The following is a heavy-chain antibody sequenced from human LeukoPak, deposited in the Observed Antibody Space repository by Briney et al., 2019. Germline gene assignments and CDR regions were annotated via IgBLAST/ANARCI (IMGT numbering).Heavy chain of an antibody. V-gene: IGHV4-34*01. D-gene: IGHD4-23*01. Sequence: PSETLSLTCAVYGGSFSGYYWSWIRQPPGKGLEWIGEINHSGSTNYNPSLKSRVTISVDTSKNQFSLKLSSVTAADTAVYYCAREGGNSGFDIWGQGTMVTVSS. CDR3: AREGGNSGFDI. J-gene: IGHJ3*02. CDR2: INHSGST. CDR1: GGSFSGYY.